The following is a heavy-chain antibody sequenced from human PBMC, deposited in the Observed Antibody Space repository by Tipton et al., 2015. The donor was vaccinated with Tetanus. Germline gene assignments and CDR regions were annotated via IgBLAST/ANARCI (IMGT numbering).Heavy chain of an antibody. CDR3: ARLIVGATTSEYFQH. Sequence: TLSLTCTVSGGSISGSSYYWGWIRQPPGKGLEWIGSTYYNPSLKSRVTISVDTSKNQFSLKLSSVTAADTAVYYCARLIVGATTSEYFQHWGQGTLVTVSS. J-gene: IGHJ1*01. V-gene: IGHV4-39*01. CDR1: GGSISGSSYY. D-gene: IGHD1-26*01. CDR2: T.